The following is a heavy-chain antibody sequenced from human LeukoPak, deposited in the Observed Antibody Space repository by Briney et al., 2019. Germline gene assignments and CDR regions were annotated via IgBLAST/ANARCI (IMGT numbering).Heavy chain of an antibody. CDR3: AIMTATTPG. J-gene: IGHJ4*02. V-gene: IGHV3-23*01. Sequence: GGSLRLSCAASGFTFSSYAMSWVRQAPGEGLEWVSSIRSSDSNTYYADSVKGRFTISRDNSKNTLYLQMTSLRAEDTAVHYCAIMTATTPGWGQGTLVTVSS. CDR1: GFTFSSYA. CDR2: IRSSDSNT. D-gene: IGHD1/OR15-1a*01.